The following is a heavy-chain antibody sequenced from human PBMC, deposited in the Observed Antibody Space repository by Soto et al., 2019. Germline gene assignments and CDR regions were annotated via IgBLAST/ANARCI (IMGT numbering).Heavy chain of an antibody. V-gene: IGHV3-30-3*01. CDR2: ISYDGSNR. D-gene: IGHD3-3*01. CDR3: ARGSYFDFWSGYPNYYGMDV. Sequence: GGSLRLSCAASGFTFSSYAMHWVRQAPGKGLEWVAVISYDGSNRYYADSAKGRFTISRDNSNNTLYLQVTILRADDTALYYCARGSYFDFWSGYPNYYGMDVSGQATTVTVSS. J-gene: IGHJ6*02. CDR1: GFTFSSYA.